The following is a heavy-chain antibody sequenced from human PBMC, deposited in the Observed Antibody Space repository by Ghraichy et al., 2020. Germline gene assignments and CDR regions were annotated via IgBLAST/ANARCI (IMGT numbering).Heavy chain of an antibody. D-gene: IGHD2-21*02. CDR2: IKYDGSAE. J-gene: IGHJ4*02. CDR1: GFAYNRYW. V-gene: IGHV3-7*01. CDR3: ARGWGRFDY. Sequence: GGSLRLSCAASGFAYNRYWMNWVRQAPGKGLEWVAYIKYDGSAEYYVDSVKGRFAISRDNAKNSLFLQMNSLRAEDTAVYYCARGWGRFDYWGQGTLVTVSS.